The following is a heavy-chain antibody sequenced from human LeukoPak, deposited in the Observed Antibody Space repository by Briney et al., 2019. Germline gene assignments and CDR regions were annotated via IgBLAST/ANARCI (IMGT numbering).Heavy chain of an antibody. J-gene: IGHJ4*02. CDR2: IIPILGIE. V-gene: IGHV1-69*04. CDR1: VGTFSSYA. CDR3: HDYYGSGS. Sequence: SVKVSCKASVGTFSSYAISWVRQAPGQGLEWMGRIIPILGIENYAQKFQGRVTITADKSTSTAYMELSSLRSEGTDVYYCHDYYGSGSWGQGTLVTVSS. D-gene: IGHD3-10*01.